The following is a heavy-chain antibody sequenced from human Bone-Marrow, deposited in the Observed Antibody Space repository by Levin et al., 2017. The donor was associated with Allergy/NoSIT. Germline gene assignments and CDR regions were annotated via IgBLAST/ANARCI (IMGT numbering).Heavy chain of an antibody. CDR2: INHSGST. CDR1: GGSFSGYY. V-gene: IGHV4-34*01. CDR3: VRRSIRYFDYLSNYFDY. D-gene: IGHD3-9*01. Sequence: PGGSLRLSCAVYGGSFSGYYWSWIRQPPGKGLEWIGEINHSGSTNNNPSLKSRVTISVDTSKNQFSLKLSSVTAADTAVYYCVRRSIRYFDYLSNYFDYWGQGTLVTVSS. J-gene: IGHJ4*02.